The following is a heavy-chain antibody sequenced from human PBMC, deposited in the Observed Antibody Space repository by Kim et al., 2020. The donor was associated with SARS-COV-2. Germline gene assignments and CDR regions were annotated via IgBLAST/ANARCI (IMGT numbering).Heavy chain of an antibody. CDR2: K. J-gene: IGHJ4*02. Sequence: KYYADSVKGRFTISRDNSKNTLDLQMNSLRAEDTAVYYCAGNWNYGGFDYWGQGTLVTVSS. D-gene: IGHD1-7*01. V-gene: IGHV3-30*02. CDR3: AGNWNYGGFDY.